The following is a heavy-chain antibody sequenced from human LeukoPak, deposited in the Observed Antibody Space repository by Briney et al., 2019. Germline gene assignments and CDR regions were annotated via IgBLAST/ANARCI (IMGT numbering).Heavy chain of an antibody. Sequence: GGSLRLSCAASGFTFSSYSMNWVRQAPGKGLEWVSSISSSSSSYIYYADSVKGRFTISRDNAKNSLYLQMNSLRAEDTAVYYCASDRYCSGGSCYPDAFDIWGQGTMVTVSS. CDR1: GFTFSSYS. CDR3: ASDRYCSGGSCYPDAFDI. V-gene: IGHV3-21*01. CDR2: ISSSSSSYI. J-gene: IGHJ3*02. D-gene: IGHD2-15*01.